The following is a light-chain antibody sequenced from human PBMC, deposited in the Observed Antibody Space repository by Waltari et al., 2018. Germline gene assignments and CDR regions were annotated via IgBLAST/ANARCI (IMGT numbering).Light chain of an antibody. CDR2: DVS. Sequence: QSALTQPPSASGSPGQSVTISCTGTSSDVGAYNGVPWYQQHPGKAPNLMIYDVSKRPSGVPDRFSGSKSGNTAYLTVSGLQAEDEADYYCNSYAGSNSVLFGAGTKLTVL. CDR1: SSDVGAYNG. CDR3: NSYAGSNSVL. J-gene: IGLJ2*01. V-gene: IGLV2-8*01.